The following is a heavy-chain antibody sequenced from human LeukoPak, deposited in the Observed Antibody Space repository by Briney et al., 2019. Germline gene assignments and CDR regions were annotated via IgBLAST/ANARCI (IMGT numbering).Heavy chain of an antibody. CDR3: ARHYLKLRYFDWSRGGFGY. J-gene: IGHJ4*02. CDR1: GGSFSGYY. D-gene: IGHD3-9*01. Sequence: ASETLSLTCAVYGGSFSGYYWSWIRQPPGKGLEWIGEINHSGSTNYNPSLKSRVTISVDASKNQFSLKLSSVTAADTAVYYCARHYLKLRYFDWSRGGFGYWGQGTLVTVSS. CDR2: INHSGST. V-gene: IGHV4-34*01.